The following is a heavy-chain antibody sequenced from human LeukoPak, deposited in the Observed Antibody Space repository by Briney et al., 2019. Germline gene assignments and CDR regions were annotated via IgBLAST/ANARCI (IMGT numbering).Heavy chain of an antibody. J-gene: IGHJ2*01. CDR2: IIPIFGTT. CDR3: ARAAYDLLTAYYLKSVDL. CDR1: GGTFSSYA. Sequence: SVKVSCKTSGGTFSSYAISWVRQAAGQGLEWMGGIIPIFGTTTYAQKFQGRVTLTADESTSTAYMELGSLRSEDTAVYYCARAAYDLLTAYYLKSVDLWGRGTLVTVDS. V-gene: IGHV1-69*13. D-gene: IGHD3-9*01.